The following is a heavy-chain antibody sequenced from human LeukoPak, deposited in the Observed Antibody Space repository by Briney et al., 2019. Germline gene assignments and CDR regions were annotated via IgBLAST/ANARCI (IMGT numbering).Heavy chain of an antibody. CDR1: RGSTSRSY. CDR2: IYYSGST. D-gene: IGHD3-3*01. V-gene: IGHV4-59*01. CDR3: ARVGVSYGVYHYFDY. Sequence: SETLSLTCTHPRGSTSRSYWSSIRQPPGKGLQWLRYIYYSGSTNYNPSLKSRVTISVDTSKNQFSPKLSSVTAADTAVYYCARVGVSYGVYHYFDYWGQGTLVTVSS. J-gene: IGHJ4*02.